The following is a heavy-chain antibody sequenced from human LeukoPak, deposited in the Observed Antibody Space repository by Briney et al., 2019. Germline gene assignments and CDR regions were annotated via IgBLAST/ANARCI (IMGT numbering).Heavy chain of an antibody. Sequence: GRSLRLSCAASGFILNDYGMHWVRQAPGKGLEWVADIWFDKNQHFADSVRGRFAISRDNSKNTVYLQINSLRAEDTAVYYCARDRHCVNGVCHSPPGMDVWGQGTTVTVSS. D-gene: IGHD2-8*01. CDR1: GFILNDYG. CDR2: IWFDKNQ. J-gene: IGHJ6*02. V-gene: IGHV3-33*01. CDR3: ARDRHCVNGVCHSPPGMDV.